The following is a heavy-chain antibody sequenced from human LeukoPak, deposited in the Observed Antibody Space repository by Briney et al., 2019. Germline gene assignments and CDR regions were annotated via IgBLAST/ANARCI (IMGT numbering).Heavy chain of an antibody. Sequence: SETLSLTCSVSGGSISSSPYYWGWIRQPPGMGLEWIGTIFYSGNTYYSSSLKSRATISVDTSKKQFFLKLSSVTAADTAEYFCARHRRSRYYMDVWSKGTTVSIS. CDR1: GGSISSSPYY. J-gene: IGHJ6*03. CDR3: ARHRRSRYYMDV. V-gene: IGHV4-39*01. D-gene: IGHD5-24*01. CDR2: IFYSGNT.